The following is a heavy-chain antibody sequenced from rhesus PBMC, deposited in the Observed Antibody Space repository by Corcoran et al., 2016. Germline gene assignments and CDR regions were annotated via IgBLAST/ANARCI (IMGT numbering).Heavy chain of an antibody. CDR2: ITYSGST. V-gene: IGHV4-122*02. Sequence: QLQLQESGPGLVKPSETLSVTCAVSGGSISSSYWSCIRQAPGKGLEWIGYITYSGSTSYNPSLKSRVTISRDTSKNQFSLKLSSVTDADTAVYYCASLAAAGYWGQGVLVTVSS. CDR1: GGSISSSY. J-gene: IGHJ4*01. D-gene: IGHD6-25*01. CDR3: ASLAAAGY.